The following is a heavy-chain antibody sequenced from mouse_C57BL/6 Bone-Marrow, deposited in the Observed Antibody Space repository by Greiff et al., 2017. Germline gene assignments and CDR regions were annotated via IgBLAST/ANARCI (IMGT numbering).Heavy chain of an antibody. Sequence: QVQLQQPGAELVKPGASVKMSCKASGYTFTSYWITWVKQRPGQGLEWIGDIYPGSGSTNYNEKFKSKATLTVDTSSSTAYMQLSSLTSEDSAVYYCAGITTVVARRAIYAMDYWGQGTSVTVSS. CDR1: GYTFTSYW. J-gene: IGHJ4*01. CDR3: AGITTVVARRAIYAMDY. V-gene: IGHV1-55*01. CDR2: IYPGSGST. D-gene: IGHD1-1*01.